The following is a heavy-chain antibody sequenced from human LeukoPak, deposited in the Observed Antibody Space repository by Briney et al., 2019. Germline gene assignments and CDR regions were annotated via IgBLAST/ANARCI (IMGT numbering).Heavy chain of an antibody. V-gene: IGHV1-69*04. CDR2: IIPILGIA. D-gene: IGHD2-2*01. CDR3: ARKECSSTSCYHYFDY. J-gene: IGHJ4*02. CDR1: GGTFSSYA. Sequence: GASVKVSCKASGGTFSSYAISWVRQAPGQGLEWMGRIIPILGIANYAQKFQGRVTITADKSTSTAYMELGSLRSEDTAVYYCARKECSSTSCYHYFDYWGQGTLVTVSS.